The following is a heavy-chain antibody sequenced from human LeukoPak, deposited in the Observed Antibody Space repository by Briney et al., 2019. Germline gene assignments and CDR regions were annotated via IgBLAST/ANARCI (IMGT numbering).Heavy chain of an antibody. J-gene: IGHJ5*02. D-gene: IGHD5-18*01. CDR1: GGSISSYY. CDR3: ARVGVDTDWFDP. Sequence: LETLSLTCTVSGGSISSYYWSWIRQPPGKGLECVGYIYYSGSTNYNPSLKSRVTISVDTSKDQFSLKLSSVTAADTAVYYCARVGVDTDWFDPWGQGTLVTVSS. V-gene: IGHV4-59*01. CDR2: IYYSGST.